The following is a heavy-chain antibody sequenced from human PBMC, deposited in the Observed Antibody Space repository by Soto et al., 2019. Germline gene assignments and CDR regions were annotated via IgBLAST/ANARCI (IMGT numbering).Heavy chain of an antibody. CDR2: ISSTTNYI. Sequence: GGSLRLSCAASGFTFTRYSMNWVRQAPGKGLEWVSSISSTTNYIYYGDSMKGRFTISRDNAKNSLYLEMNSLRAEDTAVYYCARESEGLSSNFDYWGQGTLVTVST. CDR3: ARESEGLSSNFDY. V-gene: IGHV3-21*06. J-gene: IGHJ4*02. CDR1: GFTFTRYS.